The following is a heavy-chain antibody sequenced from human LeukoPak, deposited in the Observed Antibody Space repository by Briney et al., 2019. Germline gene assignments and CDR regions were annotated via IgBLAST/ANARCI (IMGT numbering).Heavy chain of an antibody. J-gene: IGHJ4*02. D-gene: IGHD3-10*01. CDR3: GRIGGSGTYWDY. CDR1: GFTFSDYW. Sequence: PGGSLRLTCAASGFTFSDYWMSWVRQAPGKGLEWVANIKYHGSDEHYLVSVRGRFTISRDNATNSLFLQMNSLRAEDTAVYYCGRIGGSGTYWDYWDQGTLVTVSS. CDR2: IKYHGSDE. V-gene: IGHV3-7*01.